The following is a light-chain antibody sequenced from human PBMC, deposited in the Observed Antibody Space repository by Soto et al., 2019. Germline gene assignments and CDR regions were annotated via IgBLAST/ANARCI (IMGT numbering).Light chain of an antibody. CDR3: QQYDNLPIT. J-gene: IGKJ5*01. V-gene: IGKV1-33*01. CDR2: DTS. CDR1: QGVSTW. Sequence: DIQMTQSPSSVSASVGDRVTITCRASQGVSTWLAWYQQKPGKAPNLLIYDTSVLETGVPSRFSGSGSGTDFTFTISSLQPEDIGTYYCQQYDNLPITFGQGTRLEIK.